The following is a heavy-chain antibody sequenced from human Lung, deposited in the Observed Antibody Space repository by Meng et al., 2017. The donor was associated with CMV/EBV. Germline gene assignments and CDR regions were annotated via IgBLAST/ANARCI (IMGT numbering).Heavy chain of an antibody. CDR3: ARGSAVGAMGCDY. CDR2: IIPMFGTV. CDR1: GGRFSSYT. D-gene: IGHD1-26*01. V-gene: IGHV1-69*01. J-gene: IGHJ4*02. Sequence: SGGRFSSYTSSWVRQAPGQGLECVGEIIPMFGTVNSAQKFQGRVTITADESTTTAYMDLSSLRSDDTALYFCARGSAVGAMGCDYWGQGTLVTVSS.